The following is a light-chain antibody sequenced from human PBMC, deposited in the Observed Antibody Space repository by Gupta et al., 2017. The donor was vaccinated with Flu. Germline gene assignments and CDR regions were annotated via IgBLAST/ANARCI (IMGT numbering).Light chain of an antibody. Sequence: PSTRSASVGDRVTITCRASQSISSWLAWYRKKPGKAPILLIDKASSLESGVPSRFSGSGSGTEFTLTISSLPPEDFATYYCQQDNSYPRTFGQGTKVEIK. CDR1: QSISSW. V-gene: IGKV1-5*03. CDR2: KAS. CDR3: QQDNSYPRT. J-gene: IGKJ1*01.